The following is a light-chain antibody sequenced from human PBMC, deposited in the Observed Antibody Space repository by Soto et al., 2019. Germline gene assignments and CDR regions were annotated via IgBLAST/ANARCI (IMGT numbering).Light chain of an antibody. Sequence: EVVLTQSPATLPCSPERRSTLSCRVSQSVGRYLAWYQQKRGQAPRLLIYGASTRATGIPPRFSGSGSGTEFTLTISSLQPEDFAVYYCQQYNNWPPWTFGQGTKVDIK. J-gene: IGKJ1*01. CDR2: GAS. V-gene: IGKV3-15*01. CDR1: QSVGRY. CDR3: QQYNNWPPWT.